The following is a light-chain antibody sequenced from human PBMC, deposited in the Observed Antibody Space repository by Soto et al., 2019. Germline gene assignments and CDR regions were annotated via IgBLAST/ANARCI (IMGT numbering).Light chain of an antibody. CDR3: QQYNSFPWT. Sequence: DIQITQSPSTLSASVGDRVTITCRASQSFSTWLAWYQQKPGKAPKLLIYKASSLESGVPSRFSGSGSGTEFTLTISSLQPDDFATYYCQQYNSFPWTFGQGTKVDIK. V-gene: IGKV1-5*03. J-gene: IGKJ1*01. CDR2: KAS. CDR1: QSFSTW.